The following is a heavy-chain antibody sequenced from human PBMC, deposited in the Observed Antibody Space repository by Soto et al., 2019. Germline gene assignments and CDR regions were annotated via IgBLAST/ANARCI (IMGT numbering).Heavy chain of an antibody. CDR3: GRLGGIPYDYYYGMDV. J-gene: IGHJ6*02. V-gene: IGHV5-51*01. D-gene: IGHD3-16*01. Sequence: HGESLKISCKGSGYSFTSYWIGWVRQMPGKGLEWMGIIYPGDSDTRYSPSFQGQVTISADKSISTAYLQWSSLKASDTALYYCGRLGGIPYDYYYGMDVWGQGTTVTVSS. CDR1: GYSFTSYW. CDR2: IYPGDSDT.